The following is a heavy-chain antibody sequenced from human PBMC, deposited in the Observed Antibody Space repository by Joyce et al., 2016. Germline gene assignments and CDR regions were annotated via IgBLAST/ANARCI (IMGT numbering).Heavy chain of an antibody. J-gene: IGHJ6*03. V-gene: IGHV1-69*06. D-gene: IGHD5/OR15-5a*01. Sequence: QVQLVQSGAEVKKPGSSVKVSCKASGGTFSSHAITWVRQAPGQGLEWMGGIIPIFETPNYAQKFQGRVTITADKSTSTAYMELSSLRSEDTAVYYCARGGPTMSVHYYNDMDVWGKGTTVTVSS. CDR2: IIPIFETP. CDR1: GGTFSSHA. CDR3: ARGGPTMSVHYYNDMDV.